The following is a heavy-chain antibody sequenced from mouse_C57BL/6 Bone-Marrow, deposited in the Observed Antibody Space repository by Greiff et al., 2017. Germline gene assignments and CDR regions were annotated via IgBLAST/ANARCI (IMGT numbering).Heavy chain of an antibody. V-gene: IGHV14-1*01. CDR1: GFNIKDYY. Sequence: EVMLVESGAELVRPGASVKLSCTASGFNIKDYYMPWVKQRPEQGLEWIGRIDPEDGDTEYAPKFQGKATMTADTSSDTAYLQLSSLTAEDASVYYCTTSYYYGSISFAYWGQGALVSVSA. CDR3: TTSYYYGSISFAY. J-gene: IGHJ3*01. D-gene: IGHD1-1*01. CDR2: IDPEDGDT.